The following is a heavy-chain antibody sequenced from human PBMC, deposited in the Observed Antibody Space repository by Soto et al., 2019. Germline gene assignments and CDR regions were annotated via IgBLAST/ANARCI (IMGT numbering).Heavy chain of an antibody. Sequence: EVQLLESGGGLVQPGGSLRLSCAASGFTCSSYAMSWVRQAPGKGLEWVSAISGSGGSTYYADSVKGRFTISRDNSKNTLYLQMNSLRAEDTAVYYCAKDSSSWYYRFDYWGQGTLVTVSS. CDR3: AKDSSSWYYRFDY. J-gene: IGHJ4*02. CDR1: GFTCSSYA. D-gene: IGHD6-13*01. V-gene: IGHV3-23*01. CDR2: ISGSGGST.